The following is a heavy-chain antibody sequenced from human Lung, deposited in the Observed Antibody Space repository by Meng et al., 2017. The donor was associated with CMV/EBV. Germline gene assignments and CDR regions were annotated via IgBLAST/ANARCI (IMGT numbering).Heavy chain of an antibody. J-gene: IGHJ4*02. CDR2: MNPNSGNT. D-gene: IGHD1-26*01. V-gene: IGHV1-8*01. Sequence: ASXXVSCKASGYTLTSYDINWVRQATGQGLEWMGWMNPNSGNTGYAQKFQGRVTMTRNTSISTAYMELSSLRSEDTAVYYCATVGWTRTIDYWGQGTLVTVSS. CDR1: GYTLTSYD. CDR3: ATVGWTRTIDY.